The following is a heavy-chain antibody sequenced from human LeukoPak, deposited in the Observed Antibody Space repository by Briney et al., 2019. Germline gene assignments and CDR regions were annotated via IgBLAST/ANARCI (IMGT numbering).Heavy chain of an antibody. J-gene: IGHJ4*02. Sequence: GGALRLSCAASVFTFSTYTMNWVRQAPGKGLGWVSSISKSGYIVYAEAVKGRFTTSRDNAKDTLYLQMDSLRAEDTAIYYCARDGPLSRNDRYAYESWGQGTLVTVSS. CDR2: ISKSGYI. CDR3: ARDGPLSRNDRYAYES. D-gene: IGHD3-16*01. CDR1: VFTFSTYT. V-gene: IGHV3-21*01.